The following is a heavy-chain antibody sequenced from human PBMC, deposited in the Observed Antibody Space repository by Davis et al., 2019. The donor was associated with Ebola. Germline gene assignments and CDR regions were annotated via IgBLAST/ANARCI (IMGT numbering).Heavy chain of an antibody. CDR1: GDTFRNNP. CDR3: ARESRRSFDY. CDR2: IVPIFGTS. J-gene: IGHJ4*02. V-gene: IGHV1-69*13. Sequence: SVKVSCKTSGDTFRNNPLYWVRQAPGQGLEWMGGIVPIFGTSNSAQKFQGRVTITADESTTTAYMELSNLRSEDTAVYYCARESRRSFDYWGQGTLVTVSS. D-gene: IGHD6-6*01.